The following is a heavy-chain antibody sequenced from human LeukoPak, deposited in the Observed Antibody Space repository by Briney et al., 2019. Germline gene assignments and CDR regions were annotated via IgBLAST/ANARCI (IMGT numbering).Heavy chain of an antibody. CDR2: ISNDGTNK. CDR3: ARDTGSQDSSSWYGAVDY. CDR1: GFTFSSYA. J-gene: IGHJ4*02. Sequence: GGTLRLSCAASGFTFSSYAMSWVRRAPGKGLEWVAVISNDGTNKYYADSVRGRFTISRDNSKNTLYLQVNSLRVEDTAVYYCARDTGSQDSSSWYGAVDYWGQGTLVTVSS. D-gene: IGHD6-13*01. V-gene: IGHV3-30*03.